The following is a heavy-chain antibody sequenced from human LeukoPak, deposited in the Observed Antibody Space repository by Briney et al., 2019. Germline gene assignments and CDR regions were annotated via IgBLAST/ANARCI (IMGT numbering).Heavy chain of an antibody. V-gene: IGHV4-4*07. CDR3: ARDCKETPYSSSRVAYYYYYMDV. D-gene: IGHD6-6*01. CDR2: IYTSGST. J-gene: IGHJ6*03. CDR1: GGSISSYY. Sequence: KPSETLSLTCTVSGGSISSYYWSWIRQHAGKGLEWIGRIYTSGSTNYNPSLKSRVTMSVDTSKNQFSLKLSSATAADTAVYYCARDCKETPYSSSRVAYYYYYMDVWGKGTTVTVFS.